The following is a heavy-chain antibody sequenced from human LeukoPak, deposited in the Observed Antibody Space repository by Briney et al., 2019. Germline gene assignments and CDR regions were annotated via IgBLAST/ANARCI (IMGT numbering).Heavy chain of an antibody. Sequence: PGGSLRLSCAASGFTFSSYAMSWVRQAPGKGLEWVSSISSSSSYIYYADSVKGRFTISRDNAKNSLYLQMNSLRAEDTAVYYCARDSGIYDSGAFDIWGQGAMVTVSS. CDR3: ARDSGIYDSGAFDI. CDR1: GFTFSSYA. J-gene: IGHJ3*02. D-gene: IGHD3-22*01. V-gene: IGHV3-21*01. CDR2: ISSSSSYI.